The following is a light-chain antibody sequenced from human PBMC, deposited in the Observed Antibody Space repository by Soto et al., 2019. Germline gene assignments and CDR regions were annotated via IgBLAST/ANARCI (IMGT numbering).Light chain of an antibody. CDR2: GAS. Sequence: EIVLTQSPGTLSLSPGERATLSCRASRSVGNNYLAWYQQRPGQAPNLLIYGASSRATGIPDRISGSGSGTDFTLTITRLEPEDSAMYYCQQYAYSPLNFGGGTKVDIK. CDR3: QQYAYSPLN. CDR1: RSVGNNY. J-gene: IGKJ4*01. V-gene: IGKV3-20*01.